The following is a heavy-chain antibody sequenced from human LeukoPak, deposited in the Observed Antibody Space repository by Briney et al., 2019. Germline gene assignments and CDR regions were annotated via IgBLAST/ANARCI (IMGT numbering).Heavy chain of an antibody. CDR2: MNPNSGNT. J-gene: IGHJ3*02. Sequence: ASVKVSCKASGYTFTSYDINWVRQATGQGLEWMGWMNPNSGNTGYAQKFQGRVTMTRNTSISTAYMELSSLRSEDTAVYYCARLEVRNPREAFDIWGQGTMVTVSS. V-gene: IGHV1-8*01. CDR1: GYTFTSYD. CDR3: ARLEVRNPREAFDI. D-gene: IGHD1-14*01.